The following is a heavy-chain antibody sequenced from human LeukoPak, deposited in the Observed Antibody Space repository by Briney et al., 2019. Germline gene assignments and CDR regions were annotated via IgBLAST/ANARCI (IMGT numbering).Heavy chain of an antibody. CDR3: ARSSGYSYGYPSRHFDY. CDR2: IYYSGST. V-gene: IGHV4-59*08. CDR1: GGSISSYY. Sequence: PSETLSPTCTVSGGSISSYYWSWIRQPPGKGLEWIGYIYYSGSTNYNPSLKSRVTISVDTSKNQFSLKLSSVTAADTAVYYCARSSGYSYGYPSRHFDYWGQGTLVTVSS. D-gene: IGHD5-18*01. J-gene: IGHJ4*02.